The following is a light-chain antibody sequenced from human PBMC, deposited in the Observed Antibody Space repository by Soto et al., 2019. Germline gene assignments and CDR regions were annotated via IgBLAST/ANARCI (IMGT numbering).Light chain of an antibody. CDR2: NVY. V-gene: IGKV2-30*02. CDR1: QSLVHIDGSTY. J-gene: IGKJ1*01. Sequence: ITPSQLSLTFTLGQTASISCNSSQSLVHIDGSTYYFNWFQQRPGQSPRRLIYNVYYRESGVQDRFSGSGSGNDLTMQISRVEAEDVWVYYLMKGTQWNQKFGQGNKVDIK. CDR3: MKGTQWNQK.